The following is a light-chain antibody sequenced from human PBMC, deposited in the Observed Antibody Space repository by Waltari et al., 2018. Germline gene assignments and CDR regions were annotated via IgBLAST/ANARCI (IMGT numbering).Light chain of an antibody. J-gene: IGKJ2*01. V-gene: IGKV1-5*01. Sequence: DILMTQAPSPLSASVGDRVTITCRASQSIHTYLAWYQQKPGKAPKLLIYGASTLESGVPGRFSGTGSGTEFTLTISSLQPDDFATYYCQRYNSYANTFGQGTKVDIK. CDR1: QSIHTY. CDR2: GAS. CDR3: QRYNSYANT.